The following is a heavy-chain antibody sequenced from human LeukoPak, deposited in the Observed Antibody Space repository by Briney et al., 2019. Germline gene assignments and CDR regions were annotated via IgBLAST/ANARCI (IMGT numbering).Heavy chain of an antibody. D-gene: IGHD6-19*01. Sequence: ASVKVSCKASGYTFTSYYMHWVRQAPGQGLEWMGIISPTGGTTSYAQKFQGRVTMTRDTSTTTVYMELSSLRSEDTAVYYCARGGGGWYLSVDYWGQGTLVTVSS. V-gene: IGHV1-46*01. CDR1: GYTFTSYY. CDR3: ARGGGGWYLSVDY. J-gene: IGHJ4*02. CDR2: ISPTGGTT.